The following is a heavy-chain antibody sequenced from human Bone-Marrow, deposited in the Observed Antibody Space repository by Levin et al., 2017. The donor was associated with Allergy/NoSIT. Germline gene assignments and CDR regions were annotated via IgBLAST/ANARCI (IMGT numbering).Heavy chain of an antibody. V-gene: IGHV3-30*18. Sequence: GESLKISCAASGFTFSTYAMHWVRQAPGGGPEWVAIISHDENTEYFADSVKGRFSISRDNSKNTLYLQLNSLRAEDTALYYCVKEMGSASPFFDYWGQGSLVTVSS. CDR2: ISHDENTE. CDR1: GFTFSTYA. CDR3: VKEMGSASPFFDY. D-gene: IGHD3-10*01. J-gene: IGHJ4*02.